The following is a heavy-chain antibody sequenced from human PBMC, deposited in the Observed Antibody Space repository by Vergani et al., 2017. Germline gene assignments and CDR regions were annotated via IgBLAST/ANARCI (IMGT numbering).Heavy chain of an antibody. CDR2: ISAYNGKT. D-gene: IGHD1-26*01. V-gene: IGHV1-18*04. CDR3: ARDASGSYYASYFDY. Sequence: QVQLVQSGAEVKKPGASVKVSCKASGYTFTSYYMHWVRQAPGQGLEWMGWISAYNGKTNYAQKLQGRVTMTTDTSTSTAYMELRSLRSDDTAVYYCARDASGSYYASYFDYWGQGTLVTVSS. J-gene: IGHJ4*02. CDR1: GYTFTSYY.